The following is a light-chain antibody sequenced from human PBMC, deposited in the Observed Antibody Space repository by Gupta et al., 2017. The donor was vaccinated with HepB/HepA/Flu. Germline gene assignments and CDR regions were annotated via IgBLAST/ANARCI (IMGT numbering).Light chain of an antibody. J-gene: IGLJ2*01. CDR1: SSNVGNNV. CDR3: ATWDSTLRGAV. V-gene: IGLV1-44*01. CDR2: SND. Sequence: QSVLTQPPPESGTPGQKVAIPCSGSSSNVGNNVVNWYQQVPGTSPKLLIYSNDQRPSGVPGRFSGSKSGTSASLAISGLQSEDEAVYYCATWDSTLRGAVIGGGTSLSVL.